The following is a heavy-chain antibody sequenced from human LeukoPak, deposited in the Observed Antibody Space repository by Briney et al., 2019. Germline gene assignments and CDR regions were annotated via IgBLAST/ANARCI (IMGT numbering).Heavy chain of an antibody. J-gene: IGHJ6*02. V-gene: IGHV3-64*01. CDR3: ARAHYYDMDV. CDR1: GFTFSSYA. CDR2: ISSNGGST. Sequence: SGGSLRLSCAASGFTFSSYAMHWVRQAPGKGREYVSAISSNGGSTYYANSVKGRFTISRDNSKNTLYLQMGSLRAEDMAVYYCARAHYYDMDVWGQGTTVTVSS.